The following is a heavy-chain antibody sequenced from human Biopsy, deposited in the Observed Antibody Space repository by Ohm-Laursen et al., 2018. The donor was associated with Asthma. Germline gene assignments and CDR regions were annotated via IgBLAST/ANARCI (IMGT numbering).Heavy chain of an antibody. CDR2: IKHDGTEK. J-gene: IGHJ1*01. CDR1: GFTFSDYY. CDR3: ARTFHFWSPYHAEHYQL. Sequence: SLRLSCSAPGFTFSDYYMSWVRQVPGKGLEWVANIKHDGTEKNHVDSLKGRFTISIDNAKNSLYLQMNILRAEDTAGYYCARTFHFWSPYHAEHYQLWGQGTLVTVSS. V-gene: IGHV3-7*01. D-gene: IGHD3-3*02.